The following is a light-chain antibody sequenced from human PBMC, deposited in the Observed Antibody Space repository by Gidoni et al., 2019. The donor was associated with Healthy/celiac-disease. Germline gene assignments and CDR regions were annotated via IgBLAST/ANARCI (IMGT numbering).Light chain of an antibody. Sequence: EIVLTQSPGTLSLSPGARATLSCRASQSVSSSYLAWYQQKPGQAPRLLIFGASNSATGIPDRFSGSGSGTDFTLTISRLEPEDFAVYYCQQYGSSPWTFGQGTRVEIK. CDR3: QQYGSSPWT. CDR1: QSVSSSY. V-gene: IGKV3-20*01. CDR2: GAS. J-gene: IGKJ1*01.